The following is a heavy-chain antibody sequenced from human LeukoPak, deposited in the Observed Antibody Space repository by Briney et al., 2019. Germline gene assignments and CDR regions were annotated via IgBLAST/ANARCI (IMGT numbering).Heavy chain of an antibody. D-gene: IGHD3-3*01. Sequence: ASVEVSCKASGYTFTSYDINWVRQATGQGLEWMGWTNPNSGNTGYAQKFQGRVTMTRNTSISTAYMELSSLRSEDTAVYYCARGPWYYDFWSGYPFDYWGQGTLVTVSS. CDR2: TNPNSGNT. CDR3: ARGPWYYDFWSGYPFDY. V-gene: IGHV1-8*01. CDR1: GYTFTSYD. J-gene: IGHJ4*02.